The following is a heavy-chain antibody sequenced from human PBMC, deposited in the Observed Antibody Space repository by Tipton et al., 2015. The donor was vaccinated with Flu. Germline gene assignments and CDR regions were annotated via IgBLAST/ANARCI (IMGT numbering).Heavy chain of an antibody. V-gene: IGHV4-59*01. CDR1: GGSISSYY. D-gene: IGHD3-3*01. J-gene: IGHJ6*02. Sequence: TLSLTCTVSGGSISSYYWSWIRQPPGKGLEWIGYIYYSGSTNYNPSLKSRVTISVDTSKNQFFLKLSSVTAADTAVYYCARTPQNYDFWSGSGYYYGMDVWGQGTTVTVSS. CDR3: ARTPQNYDFWSGSGYYYGMDV. CDR2: IYYSGST.